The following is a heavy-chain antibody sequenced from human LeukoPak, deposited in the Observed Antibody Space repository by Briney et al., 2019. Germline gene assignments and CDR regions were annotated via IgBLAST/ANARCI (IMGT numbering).Heavy chain of an antibody. D-gene: IGHD5-12*01. J-gene: IGHJ4*02. CDR1: GGSISSYY. CDR2: IYYTGST. CDR3: AREDNSGWFDY. V-gene: IGHV4-59*01. Sequence: SETLSLTCTVSGGSISSYYWSWIRQPPGKGLEWIGYIYYTGSTDYNPSLKSRVTISVDTSKNQFSLELSSVTAADTAVYYCAREDNSGWFDYWGQGTLVTVSS.